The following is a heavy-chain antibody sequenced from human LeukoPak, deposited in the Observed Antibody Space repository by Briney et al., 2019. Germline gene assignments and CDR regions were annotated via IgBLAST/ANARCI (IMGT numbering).Heavy chain of an antibody. CDR1: GFTFTTYW. CDR3: ARSVDELPLTLDY. CDR2: ISYSGST. V-gene: IGHV4-59*01. Sequence: GSLRLSCAASGFTFTTYWMSWVRQAPGKGLEWIGFISYSGSTKYDPSLKSRVTISVDTSKNQFSLKLTSVTAADTAVYYCARSVDELPLTLDYWGQGTLVTVSS. J-gene: IGHJ4*02. D-gene: IGHD2-15*01.